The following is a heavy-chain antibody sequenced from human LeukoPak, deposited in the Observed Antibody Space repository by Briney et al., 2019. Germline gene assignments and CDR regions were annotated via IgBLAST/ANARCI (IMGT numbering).Heavy chain of an antibody. Sequence: ASVKVSCKASGYTFTTYDINWVRQAAGQGLEWMGWMNPNSGNTGNAQKFQGRVTMTRNTSISTAYMELTSLTSEDTAVYFCARIAAPGNRRLNFWGQGALVTVSS. V-gene: IGHV1-8*01. CDR2: MNPNSGNT. D-gene: IGHD6-13*01. J-gene: IGHJ4*02. CDR1: GYTFTTYD. CDR3: ARIAAPGNRRLNF.